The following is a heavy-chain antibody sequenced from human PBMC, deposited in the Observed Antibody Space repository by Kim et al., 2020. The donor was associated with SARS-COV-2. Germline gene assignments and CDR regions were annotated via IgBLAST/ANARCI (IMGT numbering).Heavy chain of an antibody. CDR1: GYTFSDYY. CDR3: AAVPYYHYGLEI. Sequence: ASVKVSCKTSGYTFSDYYMYWVRQVPGQGLEWMGWINPNSGGTQYAQKFQGRVTLTRDLSSNTGHMELTRLTSDDTAVYYCAAVPYYHYGLEIWGQGTAISVSS. CDR2: INPNSGGT. J-gene: IGHJ6*02. D-gene: IGHD3-16*01. V-gene: IGHV1-2*02.